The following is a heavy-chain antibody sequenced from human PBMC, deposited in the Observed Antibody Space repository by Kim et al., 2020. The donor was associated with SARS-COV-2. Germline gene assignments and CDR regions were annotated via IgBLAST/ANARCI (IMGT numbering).Heavy chain of an antibody. Sequence: SVKVSCKASGGTFSSYAISWVRQAPGQGLEWMGGIIPIFGTANYAQKFQGRVTITADESTSTAYMELSSLRSEDTAVYYCARDSPVGAGSGKFENCSGGSGYEVDGGQGPLGTVSS. D-gene: IGHD2-15*01. V-gene: IGHV1-69*13. J-gene: IGHJ4*02. CDR1: GGTFSSYA. CDR2: IIPIFGTA. CDR3: ARDSPVGAGSGKFENCSGGSGYEVD.